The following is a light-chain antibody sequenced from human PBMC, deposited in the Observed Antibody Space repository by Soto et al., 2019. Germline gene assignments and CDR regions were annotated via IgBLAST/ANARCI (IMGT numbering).Light chain of an antibody. Sequence: QSLLTQPPSVSAAPGQKVTISCSGSSSNIGNNYVSWYQQLPGTAPKLLIYENNKRPSGIPDRFSGSKSGTSATLGITGLQTGDEADYYCGTWDSSLSAVVFGGGTKATVL. CDR3: GTWDSSLSAVV. V-gene: IGLV1-51*02. CDR2: ENN. J-gene: IGLJ2*01. CDR1: SSNIGNNY.